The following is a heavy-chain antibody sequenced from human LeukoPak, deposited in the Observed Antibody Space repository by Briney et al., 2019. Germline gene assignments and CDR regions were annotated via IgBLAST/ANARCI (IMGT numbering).Heavy chain of an antibody. CDR2: IYPGDSDT. CDR1: GYSFTTYW. Sequence: GESLKISCKGSGYSFTTYWIGWVRQMPGKGLEWMGIIYPGDSDTRYSPSFQGQVTISADKSISTAYLQWSSLKASDTAMYYCAVGYSSSWYHFDYWGQGTLVTVSS. D-gene: IGHD6-13*01. J-gene: IGHJ4*02. V-gene: IGHV5-51*01. CDR3: AVGYSSSWYHFDY.